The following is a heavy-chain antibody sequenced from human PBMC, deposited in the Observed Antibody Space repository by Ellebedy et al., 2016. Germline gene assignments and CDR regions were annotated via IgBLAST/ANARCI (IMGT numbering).Heavy chain of an antibody. D-gene: IGHD4-23*01. CDR1: GFTFSDYY. CDR3: AKDPRVTTTVVTPISNWYFDL. V-gene: IGHV3-11*01. Sequence: GGSLRLSCAASGFTFSDYYMSWIRQAPGKGLEWVSYISSSGSTIYYADSVKGRFTISRDNAKNSLYLQMNSLRAEDTAVYYCAKDPRVTTTVVTPISNWYFDLWGRGTLVTVSS. CDR2: ISSSGSTI. J-gene: IGHJ2*01.